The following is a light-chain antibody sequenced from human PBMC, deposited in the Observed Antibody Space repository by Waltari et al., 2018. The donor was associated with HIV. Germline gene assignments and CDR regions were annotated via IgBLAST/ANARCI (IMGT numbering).Light chain of an antibody. V-gene: IGKV3D-7*01. CDR3: LQDYNLPGA. CDR1: QKIDPNS. CDR2: GAS. Sequence: VLPQSPGTLSVSPGQRATLSCRASQKIDPNSVSWNQHKAGQPPILIIYGASTRASRSPPRFSCSGSGTDFTLTISGLQPEDFASYYCLQDYNLPGAFGQGTRVEIK. J-gene: IGKJ1*01.